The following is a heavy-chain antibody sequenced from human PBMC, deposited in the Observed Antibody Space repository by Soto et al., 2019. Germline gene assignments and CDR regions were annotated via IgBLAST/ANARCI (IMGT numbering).Heavy chain of an antibody. CDR1: GFTFTRYS. Sequence: SLRLSGGASGFTFTRYSMNWVRQAPGKGLEWVSSISSTTNYIYYADSMKGRFTVSRDNAKNSVYLEMNSLSAEDTAVYYCARESEDLTSNFDYWGQGTLVTVSS. V-gene: IGHV3-21*01. CDR3: ARESEDLTSNFDY. J-gene: IGHJ4*02. CDR2: ISSTTNYI.